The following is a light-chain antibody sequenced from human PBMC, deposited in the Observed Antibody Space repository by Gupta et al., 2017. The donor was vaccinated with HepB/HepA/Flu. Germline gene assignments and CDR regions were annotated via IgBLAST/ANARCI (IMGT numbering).Light chain of an antibody. J-gene: IGKJ1*01. Sequence: EIVMTQPPATLSVSPGERATLSCRASQSVAINLAWYLQKPGQAPRPLIYGASTRATGSPARFSGGGSGTEFTLTISSLQSEDFSVYYCQQYNNWPTTFGQGTKVEIK. CDR3: QQYNNWPTT. CDR1: QSVAIN. CDR2: GAS. V-gene: IGKV3-15*01.